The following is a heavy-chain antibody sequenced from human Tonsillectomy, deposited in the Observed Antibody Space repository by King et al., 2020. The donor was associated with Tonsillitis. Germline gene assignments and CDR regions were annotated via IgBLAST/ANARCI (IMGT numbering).Heavy chain of an antibody. J-gene: IGHJ4*02. CDR1: GFTFSTYW. V-gene: IGHV3-7*01. CDR2: IKQEGSEK. Sequence: VQLVESGGGLVQPGGSLRLSCAASGFTFSTYWMSWVRQAPGKGLEWVANIKQEGSEKYYVDSVKGRFTIFRDNAKNSLYLQMNSLRAEDTAVYYCARDGAHCSSPSCYWGQGTLVTVPS. D-gene: IGHD2-2*01. CDR3: ARDGAHCSSPSCY.